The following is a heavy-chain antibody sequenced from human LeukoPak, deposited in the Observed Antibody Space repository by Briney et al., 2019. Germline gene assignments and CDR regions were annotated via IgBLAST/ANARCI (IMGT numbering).Heavy chain of an antibody. CDR3: ARDRRLTFGGVIVPFDY. J-gene: IGHJ4*02. D-gene: IGHD3-16*02. V-gene: IGHV3-48*03. CDR1: GFTFSSYE. Sequence: PGGSLRLSCADSGFTFSSYEMNWVRQAPGKGLEWASYISSSGDTIYYADSVKGRFTISRDNAKNSLYLQMNSLRAEDTGLYYCARDRRLTFGGVIVPFDYWGQGTLVTVSS. CDR2: ISSSGDTI.